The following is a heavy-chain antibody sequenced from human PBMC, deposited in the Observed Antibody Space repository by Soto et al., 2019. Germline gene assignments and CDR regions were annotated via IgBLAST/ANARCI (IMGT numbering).Heavy chain of an antibody. V-gene: IGHV1-18*01. J-gene: IGHJ6*02. CDR3: ARMGDVPYYYYGMDV. Sequence: QVQLVQSGAEVKKPGASVKVSCKASGYTFTSYGISWVRQAPGQGLEWMGWFNGYNGNTNHAQTLQGRGTMRTNTSTRTAYMELRSLRSDDSAVYYCARMGDVPYYYYGMDVWGQGTTVTVSS. CDR1: GYTFTSYG. CDR2: FNGYNGNT. D-gene: IGHD3-16*01.